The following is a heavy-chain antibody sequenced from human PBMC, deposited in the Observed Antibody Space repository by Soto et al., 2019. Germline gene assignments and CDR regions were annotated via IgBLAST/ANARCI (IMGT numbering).Heavy chain of an antibody. V-gene: IGHV3-11*01. CDR1: GFNFSDFY. D-gene: IGHD1-26*01. J-gene: IGHJ4*02. CDR3: VSQLQGSRRKYYFHF. Sequence: QVQLVESGGALVKPGGSLRLSCAASGFNFSDFYISWIRQAPGKGLEWVSFISATGETTYYAESVKGRFTISRDNAQKSLDLQMNSLSDEATAIYSCVSQLQGSRRKYYFHFWGQGTLVTVSS. CDR2: ISATGETT.